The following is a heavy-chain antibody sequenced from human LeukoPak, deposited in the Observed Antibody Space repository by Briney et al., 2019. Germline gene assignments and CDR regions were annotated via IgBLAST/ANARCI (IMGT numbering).Heavy chain of an antibody. CDR2: ISSSGSII. CDR1: GFTFSSFE. D-gene: IGHD6-19*01. Sequence: GGSLRLSCAASGFTFSSFEMNWVRQAPGKGLEWVSYISSSGSIIYYADSVQGRFTISRDNAKNSLYLHINSLRVEDTAVYFCAGNKDFYSGPDHWGQGTLVTVSS. J-gene: IGHJ4*02. CDR3: AGNKDFYSGPDH. V-gene: IGHV3-48*03.